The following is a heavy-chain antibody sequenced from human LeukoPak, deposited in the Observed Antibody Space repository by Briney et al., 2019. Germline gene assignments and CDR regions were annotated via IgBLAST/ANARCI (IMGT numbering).Heavy chain of an antibody. V-gene: IGHV3-23*01. CDR1: GFTFSSYA. D-gene: IGHD3-22*01. CDR3: ARSGGDYYDSSGPDY. CDR2: ISGGGST. J-gene: IGHJ4*02. Sequence: PGGSLRLSCAASGFTFSSYAMSWVRQAPGKGLEWVSAISGGGSTYYADSVRGRFTISRDNSKNALYLQMNSLRAEDTAVYYCARSGGDYYDSSGPDYWGQGTLVTVSS.